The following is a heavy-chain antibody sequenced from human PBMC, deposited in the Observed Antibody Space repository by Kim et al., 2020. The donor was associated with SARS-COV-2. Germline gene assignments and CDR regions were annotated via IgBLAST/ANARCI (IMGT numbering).Heavy chain of an antibody. CDR2: GVPILRSL. D-gene: IGHD2-2*01. CDR1: EGAFNTYG. J-gene: IGHJ4*02. V-gene: IGHV1-69*13. Sequence: SVKVSCKTSEGAFNTYGLNWVRQAPGQGLEWIGGGVPILRSLNYAQNFQGRLSITSDESTRTAYMELSSLRFDDTAIYYCVRGQSAALFDYWGQGTTVT. CDR3: VRGQSAALFDY.